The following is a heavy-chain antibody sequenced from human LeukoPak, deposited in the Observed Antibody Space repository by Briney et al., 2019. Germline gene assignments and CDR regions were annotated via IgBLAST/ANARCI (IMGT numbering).Heavy chain of an antibody. CDR2: INGRGDNT. D-gene: IGHD2/OR15-2a*01. V-gene: IGHV3-23*01. CDR1: GFPFSSYA. Sequence: GGSLRLSCAASGFPFSSYAMNWVRQAPGKGLEWVSAINGRGDNTYYADSVKGRFTISRDNSKSTLFLQMNSLRAEDTAIYYCAKDRVSPGFNLFDPWGQGTLVTVSS. J-gene: IGHJ5*02. CDR3: AKDRVSPGFNLFDP.